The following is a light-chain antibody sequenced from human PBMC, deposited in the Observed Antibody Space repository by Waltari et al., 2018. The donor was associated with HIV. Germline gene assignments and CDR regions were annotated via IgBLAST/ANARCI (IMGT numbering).Light chain of an antibody. CDR3: SAWDSSLSAVV. V-gene: IGLV10-54*04. Sequence: QAGLTQPPSVSKGLRQTATLTCTGNSNNVGNQGAAWLQQHQGHPPKLLSYRNNNRPSGISGRFSAARAGNTAALTITGRQPEDEADYYCSAWDSSLSAVVFGGGTKLTV. CDR1: SNNVGNQG. J-gene: IGLJ2*01. CDR2: RNN.